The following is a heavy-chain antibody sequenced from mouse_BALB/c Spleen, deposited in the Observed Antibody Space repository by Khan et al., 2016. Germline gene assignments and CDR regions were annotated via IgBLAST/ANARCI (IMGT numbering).Heavy chain of an antibody. V-gene: IGHV14-3*02. CDR2: IDPANGNT. J-gene: IGHJ1*01. D-gene: IGHD2-2*01. CDR3: SRWRLPNYFYFTV. CDR1: GFNIKDTY. Sequence: VQLKQSGAELVKPGASVKLSCTASGFNIKDTYIHWLKQRPEQGLEWIGRIDPANGNTKYDPKFPGKVPITAETSSNTSYLHLSSLTTEDTAVYYCSRWRLPNYFYFTVWGAGTTVTVSS.